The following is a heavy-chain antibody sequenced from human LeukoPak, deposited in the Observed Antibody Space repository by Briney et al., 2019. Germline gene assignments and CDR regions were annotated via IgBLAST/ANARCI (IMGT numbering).Heavy chain of an antibody. Sequence: SETLSLTCTVSGGSISSYYWSWIRQPAGKGLEWIGRIYTSGSTNYNPSLKSRVTMSVDTSKNQFSLKLSSVTAADTAVYYCARGVGDCSSTSCRLAFDYWGQGTLVTVSS. CDR2: IYTSGST. J-gene: IGHJ4*02. CDR1: GGSISSYY. D-gene: IGHD2-2*01. V-gene: IGHV4-4*07. CDR3: ARGVGDCSSTSCRLAFDY.